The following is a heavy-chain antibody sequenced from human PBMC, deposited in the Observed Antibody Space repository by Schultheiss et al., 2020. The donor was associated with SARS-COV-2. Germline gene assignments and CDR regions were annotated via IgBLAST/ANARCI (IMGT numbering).Heavy chain of an antibody. Sequence: GGSLRLSCAASGFTFSDYYMSWIRQAPGKGLEWVAVIWYDGSNKYYADSVKGRFTISRDNSKNTLYLQMNSLRAEDTAVYYCARDTTEYGSGIWGYLDYWGQGTLVTVSS. CDR3: ARDTTEYGSGIWGYLDY. CDR2: IWYDGSNK. CDR1: GFTFSDYY. D-gene: IGHD3-10*01. V-gene: IGHV3-33*08. J-gene: IGHJ4*02.